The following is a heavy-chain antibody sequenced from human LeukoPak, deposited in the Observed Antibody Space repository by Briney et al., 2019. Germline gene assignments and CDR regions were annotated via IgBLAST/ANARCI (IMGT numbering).Heavy chain of an antibody. J-gene: IGHJ4*02. CDR3: AKDRGGYSGFDY. CDR1: GFAFGSYR. D-gene: IGHD5-12*01. CDR2: VCWDSGDK. V-gene: IGHV3-43*01. Sequence: GGSLRLSCAASGFAFGSYRMHWIRQAPGKGLEWVSLVCWDSGDKHYTDSTKGRFTISRDNSRNSLYMQMNSLTTEDTALYYCAKDRGGYSGFDYWGQGTLVTVSS.